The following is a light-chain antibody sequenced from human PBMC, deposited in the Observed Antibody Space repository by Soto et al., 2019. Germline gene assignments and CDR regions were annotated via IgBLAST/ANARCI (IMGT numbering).Light chain of an antibody. Sequence: EVVMTQSPATLSVSPGERATLSCSASQTVSRNLAWYQQRPGQAPRLLIYDVFTRAAGIPARFSGSGSETEFTLTIRSLQSEDVAVYYCQQYNNWPSVGQGTRLEIK. CDR2: DVF. V-gene: IGKV3-15*01. CDR3: QQYNNWPS. J-gene: IGKJ5*01. CDR1: QTVSRN.